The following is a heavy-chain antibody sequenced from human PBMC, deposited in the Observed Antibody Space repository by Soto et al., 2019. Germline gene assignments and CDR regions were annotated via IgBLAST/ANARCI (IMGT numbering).Heavy chain of an antibody. CDR2: IWYDGSNK. V-gene: IGHV3-33*06. Sequence: QVQLVESGGGVVQPGRSLRLFCAASGFTFSSYGMHWVRQAPGKGLEWVEVIWYDGSNKYYADSVKGRFTISRDNSKNTLYLQINSLRVEDTAVYYCAKNYYDCSGYLSFSADYWGQGTLVTASS. CDR1: GFTFSSYG. CDR3: AKNYYDCSGYLSFSADY. D-gene: IGHD3-22*01. J-gene: IGHJ4*02.